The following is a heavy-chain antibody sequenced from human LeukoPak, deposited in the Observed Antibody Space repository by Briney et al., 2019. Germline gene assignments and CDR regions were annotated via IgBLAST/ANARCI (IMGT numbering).Heavy chain of an antibody. J-gene: IGHJ4*02. D-gene: IGHD3/OR15-3a*01. CDR1: GFTFSSYA. CDR2: ISGSGGST. V-gene: IGHV3-23*01. CDR3: AKVPESAGYYTYYFDY. Sequence: TGGSLRLSCAASGFTFSSYAMSWVRQAPGKGLEWVSAISGSGGSTYYADSVKGRFTISRDNSKNTLYLQMNSLRAEDTAVYYCAKVPESAGYYTYYFDYWGQGTLVTVSS.